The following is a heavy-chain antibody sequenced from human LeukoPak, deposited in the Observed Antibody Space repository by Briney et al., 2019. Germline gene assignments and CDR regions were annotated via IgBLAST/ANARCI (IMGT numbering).Heavy chain of an antibody. Sequence: SETLSLTCTVSGGSISSSSYYWGWIRQPPGKGLEWIGSIYYSGSTYYNPSLKSRVTISVDTSKNQFSLKLSSVTAADTAVYYCARGRTYYYYDSSGYYYEHWGQGTLVTVSS. CDR1: GGSISSSSYY. CDR2: IYYSGST. CDR3: ARGRTYYYYDSSGYYYEH. J-gene: IGHJ4*02. D-gene: IGHD3-22*01. V-gene: IGHV4-39*07.